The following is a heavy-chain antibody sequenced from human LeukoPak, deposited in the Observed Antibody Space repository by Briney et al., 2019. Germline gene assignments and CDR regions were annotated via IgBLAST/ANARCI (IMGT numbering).Heavy chain of an antibody. CDR2: INPNSGGT. D-gene: IGHD3-3*01. CDR3: ARDRPDYDFWSGYSRDGMDV. J-gene: IGHJ6*02. V-gene: IGHV1-2*02. CDR1: GYTFTGYY. Sequence: GASVKVSCKASGYTFTGYYMHWVRQAPGQGLEWMGWINPNSGGTNYAQKFQGRVTMTRDTSISTAYMELSRLRSDDTAVYYCARDRPDYDFWSGYSRDGMDVWGQGTTATVSS.